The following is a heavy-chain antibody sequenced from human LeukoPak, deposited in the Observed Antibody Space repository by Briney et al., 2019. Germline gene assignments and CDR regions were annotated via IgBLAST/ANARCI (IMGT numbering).Heavy chain of an antibody. CDR3: VRQMVGASFDY. V-gene: IGHV3-7*01. CDR2: IKQDGSET. J-gene: IGHJ4*02. CDR1: GFNFRDYY. Sequence: GGSLRLSCVASGFNFRDYYMGWIRQAPGKGLEWVANIKQDGSETYYVDSVRGRFTFSRDNAENSVYLQMNSLRAEDTAVYYCVRQMVGASFDYWGQGTLVTVSS. D-gene: IGHD1-26*01.